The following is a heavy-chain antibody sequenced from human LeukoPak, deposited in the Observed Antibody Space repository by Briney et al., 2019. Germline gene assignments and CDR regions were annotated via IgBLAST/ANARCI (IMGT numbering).Heavy chain of an antibody. CDR2: IYYSGST. V-gene: IGHV4-59*01. J-gene: IGHJ4*02. D-gene: IGHD3-16*02. CDR3: ARAVITFGGVVAKGFDC. Sequence: SETLSLTCTGSGGSFSSYYWSWIRQPPGKGLEWIGYIYYSGSTDYNPSLKSRVTMSLDTSKNQFSLNLSSVTAADTAVYYCARAVITFGGVVAKGFDCWGQGTLATVSS. CDR1: GGSFSSYY.